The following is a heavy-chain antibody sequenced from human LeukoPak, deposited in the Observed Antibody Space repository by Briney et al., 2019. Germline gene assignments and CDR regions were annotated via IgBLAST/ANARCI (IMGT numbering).Heavy chain of an antibody. D-gene: IGHD3-9*01. J-gene: IGHJ5*02. CDR3: ARGEVLRYFDWPNWFDP. V-gene: IGHV1-2*02. CDR2: INPNSGGT. CDR1: GYTFTGYY. Sequence: ASVTVSCKASGYTFTGYYMHWVRQAPGQGLEWMGWINPNSGGTNYAQKFQGRVTMTRDTSISTAYMELSRLRSDDTAVYYCARGEVLRYFDWPNWFDPWGQGTLVTVSS.